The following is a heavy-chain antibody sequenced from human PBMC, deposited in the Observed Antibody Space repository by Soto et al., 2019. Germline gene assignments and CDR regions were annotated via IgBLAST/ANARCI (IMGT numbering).Heavy chain of an antibody. Sequence: GGSLRLSCAASGFTFSSYAMSWVRQAPGKGLEWVSAISGSGGSTYYADSVKGRFTISRDNSKNTLYLQMNSLRAEDTAVYYCAKDGRYYDILTGYYPSRFFDYWGQGTLVTVSS. D-gene: IGHD3-9*01. CDR1: GFTFSSYA. V-gene: IGHV3-23*01. CDR3: AKDGRYYDILTGYYPSRFFDY. J-gene: IGHJ4*02. CDR2: ISGSGGST.